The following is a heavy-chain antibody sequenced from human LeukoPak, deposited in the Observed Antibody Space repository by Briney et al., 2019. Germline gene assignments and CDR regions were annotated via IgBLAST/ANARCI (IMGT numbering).Heavy chain of an antibody. CDR2: IFYSGST. CDR1: GGSINNYY. J-gene: IGHJ4*02. CDR3: ARGGSSGYDPFDY. V-gene: IGHV4-59*08. D-gene: IGHD5-12*01. Sequence: SETLSLTCTVSGGSINNYYWSWIRQPPGKGLDWIGYIFYSGSTIYNPSLKSRVTISVDTSKNQFSLKLSSVTAADTAVYYCARGGSSGYDPFDYWGQGTLVTVSS.